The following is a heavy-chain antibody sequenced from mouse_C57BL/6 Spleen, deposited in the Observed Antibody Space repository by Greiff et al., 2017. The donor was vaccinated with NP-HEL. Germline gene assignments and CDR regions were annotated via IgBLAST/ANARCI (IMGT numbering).Heavy chain of an antibody. CDR3: ARSYSNYAGFAY. J-gene: IGHJ3*01. CDR1: GFTFTDYY. Sequence: EVQVVESGGGLVQPGGSLSLSCAASGFTFTDYYMSWVRQPPGKALEWLGFIRNKANGYTTEYSASVKGRFTISRDNSQSILYLQMNALRAEDSATYYCARSYSNYAGFAYWGQGTLVTVSA. V-gene: IGHV7-3*01. D-gene: IGHD2-5*01. CDR2: IRNKANGYTT.